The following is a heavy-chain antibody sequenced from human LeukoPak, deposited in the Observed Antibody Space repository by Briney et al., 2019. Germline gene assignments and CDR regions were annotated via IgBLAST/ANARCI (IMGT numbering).Heavy chain of an antibody. CDR1: GGTFSSYA. V-gene: IGHV1-69*13. CDR3: AREEQAYYDSSGYAPFDY. Sequence: SVTVSCKASGGTFSSYAISWVRQAPGQGLEWMGGIIPIFGTANYAQKFQGRVTITADESTSTAYMELSSLRSEDTAVYYCAREEQAYYDSSGYAPFDYWGQGTLVTVSS. D-gene: IGHD3-22*01. J-gene: IGHJ4*02. CDR2: IIPIFGTA.